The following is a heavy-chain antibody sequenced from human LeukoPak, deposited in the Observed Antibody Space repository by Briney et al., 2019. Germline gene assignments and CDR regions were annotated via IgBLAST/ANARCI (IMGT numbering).Heavy chain of an antibody. D-gene: IGHD3-22*01. CDR1: GYTFTSYY. J-gene: IGHJ3*02. Sequence: ASVKVSCKASGYTFTSYYMHWVRQAPGQGLEWMGWINPNSGGTNYAQKFQGRVTMTRDTSISTAYMELSRLRSDDTAVYYCAREGGTTYYYDSSGYYYPGAFDIWGQGTMVTVSS. V-gene: IGHV1-2*02. CDR3: AREGGTTYYYDSSGYYYPGAFDI. CDR2: INPNSGGT.